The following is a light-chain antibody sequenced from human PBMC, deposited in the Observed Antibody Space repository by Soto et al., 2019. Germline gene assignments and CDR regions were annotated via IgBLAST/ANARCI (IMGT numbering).Light chain of an antibody. CDR2: AAF. CDR1: QSLNSH. V-gene: IGKV3-15*01. Sequence: EIVMTQSPGTLSVSPGERVTLSCRASQSLNSHLAWYQQKPGQGPRLLIYAAFTRATGIPARFSGSGSGAEFTLTINSLQSEDFAVYYCQQYDKWPITFGQGTQLEVK. J-gene: IGKJ5*01. CDR3: QQYDKWPIT.